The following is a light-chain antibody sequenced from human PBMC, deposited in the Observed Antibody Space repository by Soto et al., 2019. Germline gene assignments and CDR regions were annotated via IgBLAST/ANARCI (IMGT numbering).Light chain of an antibody. CDR3: QQLSHYPYT. CDR2: DSS. J-gene: IGKJ2*01. Sequence: DIQLTQSPSFLSASVEDRVTISCRASYDISSSLAWYQQEPGKPPKHLIYDSSTLQTGVPLRFTGSGSGRKFTLTISGLQFGDFATYFCQQLSHYPYTFGQGTKLEI. V-gene: IGKV1-9*01. CDR1: YDISSS.